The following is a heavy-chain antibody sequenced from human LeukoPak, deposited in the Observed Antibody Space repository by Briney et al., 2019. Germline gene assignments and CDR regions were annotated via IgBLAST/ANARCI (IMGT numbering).Heavy chain of an antibody. CDR2: INSKTNGGTT. D-gene: IGHD6-13*01. Sequence: GGSLRLSCAASGFTFSNAWMSWVRQAPGKGLEWVGRINSKTNGGTTDYAAPVKGRFTISRDDSKNTVYLQMNSLRAEDTAVYYCARDRVAAAGKRGIRFDYWGQGTLVTVSS. V-gene: IGHV3-15*01. CDR1: GFTFSNAW. CDR3: ARDRVAAAGKRGIRFDY. J-gene: IGHJ4*02.